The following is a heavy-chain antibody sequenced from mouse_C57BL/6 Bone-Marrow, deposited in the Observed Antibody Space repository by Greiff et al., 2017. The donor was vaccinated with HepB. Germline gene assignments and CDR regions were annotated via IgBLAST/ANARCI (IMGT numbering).Heavy chain of an antibody. Sequence: EVHLVESGGGLVQPGGSLKLSCAASGFTFSDYGMAWVRQAPRKGPEWVAFISNLAYSIYYADTVTGRFTISRENAKNTLYLAMSSLRSEDTAMYYCASGTGTWFAYWGPGTLVTGSA. CDR1: GFTFSDYG. CDR2: ISNLAYSI. D-gene: IGHD4-1*01. V-gene: IGHV5-15*01. J-gene: IGHJ3*01. CDR3: ASGTGTWFAY.